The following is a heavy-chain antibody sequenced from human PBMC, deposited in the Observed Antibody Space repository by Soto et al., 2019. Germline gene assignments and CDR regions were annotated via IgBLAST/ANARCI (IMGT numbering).Heavy chain of an antibody. Sequence: ASVKVSCKASGYTFTSYGISWVRQAPGQGLEWMGWISAYNGNTNYAQKLQGRVTMTTDTSTSTAHMELRSLRSDDTAVYYCARDPDKYYDFWSGYAAGLYYGMDVWGQGTTVTVSS. CDR1: GYTFTSYG. J-gene: IGHJ6*02. CDR2: ISAYNGNT. V-gene: IGHV1-18*04. D-gene: IGHD3-3*01. CDR3: ARDPDKYYDFWSGYAAGLYYGMDV.